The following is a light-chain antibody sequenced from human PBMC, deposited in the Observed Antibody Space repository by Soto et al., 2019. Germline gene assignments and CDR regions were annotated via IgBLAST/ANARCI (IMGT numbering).Light chain of an antibody. Sequence: DIQMTQSPSSLSASVGARVTITCRAGQTISSYLNWYQHKPGKAPKLLIYAASNLQSGVPSRFSGSGSGTDFTLTISSLQPEDIAIYFCQQSYNAPWTFGQGTKVEIK. CDR2: AAS. J-gene: IGKJ1*01. CDR1: QTISSY. CDR3: QQSYNAPWT. V-gene: IGKV1-39*01.